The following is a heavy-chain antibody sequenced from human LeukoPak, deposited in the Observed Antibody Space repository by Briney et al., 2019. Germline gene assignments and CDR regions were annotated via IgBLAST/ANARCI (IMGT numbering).Heavy chain of an antibody. D-gene: IGHD2-8*01. J-gene: IGHJ4*02. CDR1: GYSFTSFW. CDR3: ARLVDCTNGVCYRFDY. Sequence: GESLKISCKGSGYSFTSFWIGWVRQMPGKGLXXXXXXXPGDSDXRXSXXXXGXVTISADKSISTAYLQWSSLKASDTAMYYCARLVDCTNGVCYRFDYWGQGTLVTVSS. V-gene: IGHV5-51*01. CDR2: XXPGDSDX.